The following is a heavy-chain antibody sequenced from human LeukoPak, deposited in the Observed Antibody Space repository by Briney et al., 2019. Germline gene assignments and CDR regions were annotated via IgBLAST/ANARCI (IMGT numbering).Heavy chain of an antibody. Sequence: GGSLRLSCTASGFTFGDYAMSWFRQAPGKGLEWVGFIRSKAHGGTTEYAASVKGRFTISRDDSKSIAYLQMNSLKTEDTAVYYCTRGSLRFLEWLSTTPLDYWGQGTLVTVSS. D-gene: IGHD3-3*01. CDR2: IRSKAHGGTT. CDR1: GFTFGDYA. CDR3: TRGSLRFLEWLSTTPLDY. V-gene: IGHV3-49*03. J-gene: IGHJ4*02.